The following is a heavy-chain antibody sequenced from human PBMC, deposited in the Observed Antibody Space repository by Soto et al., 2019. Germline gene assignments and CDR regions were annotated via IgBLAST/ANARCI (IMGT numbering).Heavy chain of an antibody. CDR3: ARVIDRISWLDP. J-gene: IGHJ5*02. CDR1: GFIFEDYA. V-gene: IGHV3-9*01. Sequence: GGSLRLSCVASGFIFEDYAMNWVRQGPGKGLEWVSGISWNSGTIGYADAVKGRFTISRENAKNSLHLQMNSLGAEDTALYYCARVIDRISWLDPWGPGTLVTV. CDR2: ISWNSGTI.